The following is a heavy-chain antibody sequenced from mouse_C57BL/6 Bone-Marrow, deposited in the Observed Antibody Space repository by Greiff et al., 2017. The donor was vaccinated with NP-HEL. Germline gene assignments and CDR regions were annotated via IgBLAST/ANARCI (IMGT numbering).Heavy chain of an antibody. J-gene: IGHJ4*01. V-gene: IGHV5-6*01. CDR3: ARRAGGYYDAMDY. CDR2: ISSGGSYT. Sequence: EVHLVESGGDLVKPGGSLKLSCAASGFTFSSYGMSWVRQTPDKRLEWVATISSGGSYTYYPDSVKGRFTLSSDNAKNTLYLQMSSLKSEDTAMYYCARRAGGYYDAMDYWGQGTSVTVSS. CDR1: GFTFSSYG. D-gene: IGHD2-2*01.